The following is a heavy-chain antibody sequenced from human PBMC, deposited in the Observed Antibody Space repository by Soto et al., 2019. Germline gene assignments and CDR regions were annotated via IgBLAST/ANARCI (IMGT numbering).Heavy chain of an antibody. V-gene: IGHV2-5*02. Sequence: QITLKESGPTLMKPTQTLTLTCTFSGFSLSTSGVGVGWIRQPPGKALEWLALIYWDDDNRYSPSLKSRLTITKDTSKNQVVLTMTNMDPVDTATYYCAHRQFTFGGDISADYWGQGTLVTVSS. D-gene: IGHD3-16*02. CDR1: GFSLSTSGVG. CDR2: IYWDDDN. J-gene: IGHJ4*02. CDR3: AHRQFTFGGDISADY.